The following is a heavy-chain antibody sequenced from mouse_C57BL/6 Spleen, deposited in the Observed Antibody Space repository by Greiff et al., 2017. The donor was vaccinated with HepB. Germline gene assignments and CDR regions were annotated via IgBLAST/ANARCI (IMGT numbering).Heavy chain of an antibody. CDR2: LRNKANGYTT. Sequence: EVQLQESGGGLVQPGGSLSLSCAASGFTFTDYYMSWVRPPPGKALEWLGFLRNKANGYTTEYSASVKGRFTISRYNSQSILYLQMNALRAEDSATYYGARITTVVGSMDYWGQGTSVTVSS. CDR3: ARITTVVGSMDY. V-gene: IGHV7-3*01. J-gene: IGHJ4*01. CDR1: GFTFTDYY. D-gene: IGHD1-1*01.